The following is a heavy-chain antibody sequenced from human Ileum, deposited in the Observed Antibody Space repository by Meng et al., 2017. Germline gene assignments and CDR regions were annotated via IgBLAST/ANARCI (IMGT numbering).Heavy chain of an antibody. CDR3: ARDHWGSLDY. Sequence: RLQESGPRLVLPCDALSLLCTGSGCTGTTSHYRRGRIRQPPGKGIGWIGYASTNYNPSLKTRLTITLDTSKNQVSLTLTAVTAADWAGYHCARDHWGSLDYWGQGILVTVSS. CDR1: GCTGTTSHYR. V-gene: IGHV4-61*01. D-gene: IGHD7-27*01. J-gene: IGHJ4*02. CDR2: AST.